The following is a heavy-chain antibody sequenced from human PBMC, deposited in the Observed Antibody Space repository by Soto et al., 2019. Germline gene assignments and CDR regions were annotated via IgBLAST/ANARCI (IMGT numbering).Heavy chain of an antibody. D-gene: IGHD3-16*02. V-gene: IGHV1-18*04. Sequence: QVQLVQSGAEVKKPGASVKVSCKASGYTFTSYGISWVRQAPGQGLEWMGWISAYNGNTNYAQKLQGRVTMTTDTSTSTAYMELRSLRSDDTAVYYCARVPGYDYVWGSHRPFDYWGQGTLVTVSS. CDR2: ISAYNGNT. CDR1: GYTFTSYG. CDR3: ARVPGYDYVWGSHRPFDY. J-gene: IGHJ4*02.